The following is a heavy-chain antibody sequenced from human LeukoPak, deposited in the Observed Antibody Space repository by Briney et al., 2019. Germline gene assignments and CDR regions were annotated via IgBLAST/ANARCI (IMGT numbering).Heavy chain of an antibody. Sequence: AGGSLRLSCAASGFTFSSYSMNWVRQAPGKGLEWVSSISSSSSYIYYADSVKGRFTISRDNAKNSLYLQMNSLRAEDTAVYYCARVLNEQWLVRTNYYYMDVWGKGTTVTVSS. J-gene: IGHJ6*03. CDR1: GFTFSSYS. V-gene: IGHV3-21*01. CDR2: ISSSSSYI. CDR3: ARVLNEQWLVRTNYYYMDV. D-gene: IGHD6-19*01.